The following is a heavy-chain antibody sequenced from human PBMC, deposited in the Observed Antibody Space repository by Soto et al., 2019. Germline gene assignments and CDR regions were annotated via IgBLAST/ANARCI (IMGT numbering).Heavy chain of an antibody. D-gene: IGHD6-13*01. J-gene: IGHJ6*02. CDR3: ACGPWSSSRYDYYYGLDV. Sequence: QLQLQESGPGLVKPSETLSLTCIVSGGSISSRSYYWGWIRQPPGKGLEWIGSIYYRGSTYYNPSLRSRVTISIDTSKNHFSLKLSSVTAADTAVYYCACGPWSSSRYDYYYGLDVWGQGTTVTVSS. CDR2: IYYRGST. CDR1: GGSISSRSYY. V-gene: IGHV4-39*02.